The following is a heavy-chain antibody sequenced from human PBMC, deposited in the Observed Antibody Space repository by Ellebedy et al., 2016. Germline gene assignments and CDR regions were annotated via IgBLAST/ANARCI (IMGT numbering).Heavy chain of an antibody. J-gene: IGHJ4*02. CDR1: GGSISSGGYY. V-gene: IGHV4-31*03. D-gene: IGHD2-2*01. CDR2: IYYSGST. Sequence: LRLSXTVSGGSISSGGYYWSWIRQHPGKGLEWIGYIYYSGSTYYNPSLKSRVTISVDTSKNQFSLKLSSVTAADTAVYCCASWNVVVPAAPAGFDYWGQGTLVTVSS. CDR3: ASWNVVVPAAPAGFDY.